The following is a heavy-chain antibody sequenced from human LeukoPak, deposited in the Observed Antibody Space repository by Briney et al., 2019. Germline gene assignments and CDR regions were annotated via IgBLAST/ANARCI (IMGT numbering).Heavy chain of an antibody. CDR1: GGSISFYY. CDR2: IYSTGST. CDR3: ARDSGGRAVAATNNWFDP. D-gene: IGHD6-19*01. V-gene: IGHV4-4*07. J-gene: IGHJ5*02. Sequence: PSETLSLTCTVSGGSISFYYWSWIRQPAGKGLEWIGRIYSTGSTNYNPSLKSRVTMSVDTSENQFSLKLSSVTAADTAVYYCARDSGGRAVAATNNWFDPWGQGTLVTVSS.